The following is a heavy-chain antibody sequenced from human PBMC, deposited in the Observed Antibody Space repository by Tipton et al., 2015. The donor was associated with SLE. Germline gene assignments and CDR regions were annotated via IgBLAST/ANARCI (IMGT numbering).Heavy chain of an antibody. CDR2: IHYSGST. V-gene: IGHV4-39*07. CDR1: GGSISRSSFY. Sequence: TLSLTCTVSGGSISRSSFYWGWIRQPPGKRLEWIGSIHYSGSTYYNPSLKSRVTISVDTSKNQFSLNMTSVTAADTAVYYCARLLRDGYNVVFDYWGQGALVTVSS. J-gene: IGHJ4*02. CDR3: ARLLRDGYNVVFDY. D-gene: IGHD5-24*01.